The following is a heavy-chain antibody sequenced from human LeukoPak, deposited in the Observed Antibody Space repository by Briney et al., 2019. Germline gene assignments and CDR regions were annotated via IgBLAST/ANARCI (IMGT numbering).Heavy chain of an antibody. J-gene: IGHJ6*03. CDR3: ARDRNGIVYYGSGSKYYYMDV. CDR2: INHSGST. V-gene: IGHV4-34*01. Sequence: SETLSLTCAVYGGSFSGYYWSWIRQPPGKGLEWIGEINHSGSTNYNPSLKSRVTISVDTSKNQFSLKLSSVTAADTAVYYCARDRNGIVYYGSGSKYYYMDVWGKGTTVTVSS. D-gene: IGHD3-10*01. CDR1: GGSFSGYY.